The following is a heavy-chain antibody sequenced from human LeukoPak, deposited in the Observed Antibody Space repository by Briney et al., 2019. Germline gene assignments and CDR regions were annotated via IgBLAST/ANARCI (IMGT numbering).Heavy chain of an antibody. V-gene: IGHV3-74*01. CDR2: IKSDGSST. D-gene: IGHD6-13*01. Sequence: PGGSLRLSCAASGFTFSNYWMHWVCQGPGKGPVRVSRIKSDGSSTRIADSVQGRFTIPRDNGKNTVYLQMNRLRAEDTAVYYCARGGDTSNWYPGYFDYWGQGALVTVSS. CDR1: GFTFSNYW. J-gene: IGHJ4*02. CDR3: ARGGDTSNWYPGYFDY.